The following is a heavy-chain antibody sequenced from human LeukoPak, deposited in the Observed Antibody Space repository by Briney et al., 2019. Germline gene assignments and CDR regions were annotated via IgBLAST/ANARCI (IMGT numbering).Heavy chain of an antibody. CDR1: GYTFTSYY. V-gene: IGHV1-69*13. J-gene: IGHJ4*02. Sequence: ASVKVSCKASGYTFTSYYMHWVRQAPGQGLEWMGGIIPIFGTANYAQKFQGRVTITADESTSTAYMELSSLRSEDTAVYYCASGGLNYYDSSGYYVDYWGQGTLVTVSS. CDR3: ASGGLNYYDSSGYYVDY. D-gene: IGHD3-22*01. CDR2: IIPIFGTA.